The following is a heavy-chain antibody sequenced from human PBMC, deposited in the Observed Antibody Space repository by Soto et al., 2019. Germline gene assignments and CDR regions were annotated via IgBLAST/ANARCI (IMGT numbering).Heavy chain of an antibody. V-gene: IGHV3-30*18. D-gene: IGHD2-2*01. Sequence: PGGSLRLSCSVSGFTFSRFGMHWVRQAPGKGLEWVALISHDGNIKYYSDSVRGRFTISRDNSRTTLFLQMNSLGPEDTAIYFCAKTIVPAAVRPIDYWRLGTLVTVSS. J-gene: IGHJ4*02. CDR1: GFTFSRFG. CDR3: AKTIVPAAVRPIDY. CDR2: ISHDGNIK.